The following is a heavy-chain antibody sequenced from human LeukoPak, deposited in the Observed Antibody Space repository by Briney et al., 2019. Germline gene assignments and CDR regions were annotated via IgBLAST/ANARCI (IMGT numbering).Heavy chain of an antibody. V-gene: IGHV1-18*01. Sequence: ASVKVSCKASGYTFTSYGISWVRQAPGQGLEWMGWISAYNGNTNYAQKLQGRVTMTTDTSTSTAYMEMRSLRSDDTAVYYCARACKFGQLLKLCAFDIWGQGTMVTVSS. CDR1: GYTFTSYG. J-gene: IGHJ3*02. CDR3: ARACKFGQLLKLCAFDI. D-gene: IGHD2-2*01. CDR2: ISAYNGNT.